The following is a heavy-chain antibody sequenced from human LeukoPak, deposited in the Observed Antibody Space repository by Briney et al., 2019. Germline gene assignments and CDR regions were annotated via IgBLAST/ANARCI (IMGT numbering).Heavy chain of an antibody. Sequence: SETLSLTCTVSGGSISSSSYYWGWIRQPPGKGLEWIGSIYYTGSTNYNPSLKSRVTISVDTSKNQFSLKLSSVTAADTAVYYCARVGDGYSSSWYYQMDVWGKGTTVTVSS. CDR3: ARVGDGYSSSWYYQMDV. J-gene: IGHJ6*04. V-gene: IGHV4-39*07. CDR1: GGSISSSSYY. D-gene: IGHD6-13*01. CDR2: IYYTGST.